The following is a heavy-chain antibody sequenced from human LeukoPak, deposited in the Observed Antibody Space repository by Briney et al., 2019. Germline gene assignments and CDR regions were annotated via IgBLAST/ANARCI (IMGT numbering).Heavy chain of an antibody. CDR1: AYTFTEYA. CDR3: TRGRWSATTASYYLDF. CDR2: INAGNGNT. D-gene: IGHD2-15*01. V-gene: IGHV1-3*01. Sequence: ASVKVSCKASAYTFTEYAVNWVRQAPGQRLEWMGWINAGNGNTKYAQKFQGRLTITRDTSASTAYMELSSLTFEDTAVYYCTRGRWSATTASYYLDFWGQGTLVTVSS. J-gene: IGHJ4*02.